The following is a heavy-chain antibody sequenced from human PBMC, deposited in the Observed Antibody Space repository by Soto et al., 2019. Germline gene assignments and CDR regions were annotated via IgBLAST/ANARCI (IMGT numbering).Heavy chain of an antibody. D-gene: IGHD3-3*01. CDR3: RYYDFWSGYYPPYGMDV. CDR2: IYYSGST. V-gene: IGHV4-39*01. Sequence: SETLSLTCTVSGGSISSSSYYWGWIRQPPGKGLEWIGSIYYSGSTYYNPSLKSRVTISVDTSKNQFSLKLSSVTAADTAVYYCRYYDFWSGYYPPYGMDVWGQGTTVTVSS. J-gene: IGHJ6*02. CDR1: GGSISSSSYY.